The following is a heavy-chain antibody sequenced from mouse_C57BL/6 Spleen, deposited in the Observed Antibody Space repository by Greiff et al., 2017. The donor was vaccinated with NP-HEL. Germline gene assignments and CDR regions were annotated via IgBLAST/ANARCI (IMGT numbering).Heavy chain of an antibody. Sequence: EVKLMEPGGGLVQPGGSLSLSCAASGFTFPDYYMSWVRQPPGRALGWLGFIRNKANGYTTEYSATVKGRFPISSDNYQSILYLQRNDLGAEDSATYYCARHNCFYAMDYWCQGTPVTVSS. CDR2: IRNKANGYTT. CDR3: ARHNCFYAMDY. J-gene: IGHJ4*01. CDR1: GFTFPDYY. V-gene: IGHV7-3*01.